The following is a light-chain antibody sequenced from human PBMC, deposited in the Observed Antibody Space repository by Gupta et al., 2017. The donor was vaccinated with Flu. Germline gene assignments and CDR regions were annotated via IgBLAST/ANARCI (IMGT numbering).Light chain of an antibody. V-gene: IGKV2-28*01. CDR1: QSLLHSNGYNY. CDR2: LGS. J-gene: IGKJ2*03. Sequence: DIVMTQSPLSLPVTPGEPASISCRSSQSLLHSNGYNYLDWYLQKPGQSPQLLIYLGSNRASGVTDRFSGSGEGTDFTLKISRGEAEDVGVYYCMQALQTPPMYSFGQGTKLEIK. CDR3: MQALQTPPMYS.